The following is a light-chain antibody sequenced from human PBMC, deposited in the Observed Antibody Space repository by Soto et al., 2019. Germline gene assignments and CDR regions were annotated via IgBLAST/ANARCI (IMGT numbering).Light chain of an antibody. CDR1: QSVSSSY. CDR2: GAS. V-gene: IGKV3-20*01. Sequence: EIVLTQSPGTLSLSPGERATLSCRASQSVSSSYLAWYQQKPGQAPRLLIYGASSRATCIPDRFSGSGSGTDFTLTISRLEPEDFAVYYCQQYGSAYTFGQGTKVEIK. CDR3: QQYGSAYT. J-gene: IGKJ1*01.